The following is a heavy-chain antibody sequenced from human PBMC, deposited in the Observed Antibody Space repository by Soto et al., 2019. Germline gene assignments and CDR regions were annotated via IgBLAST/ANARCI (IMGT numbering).Heavy chain of an antibody. Sequence: PGGSLRLSCAASGFTFSSYGMHWVRQAPGKGLEWVAVIWYDGSNKYYADSVKGRFTISRDNSKNTLYLQMNSLRAEDTAVYYCARGGYCSSTSCYPSDYWGQGTLVTVSS. D-gene: IGHD2-2*01. J-gene: IGHJ4*02. CDR3: ARGGYCSSTSCYPSDY. V-gene: IGHV3-33*01. CDR1: GFTFSSYG. CDR2: IWYDGSNK.